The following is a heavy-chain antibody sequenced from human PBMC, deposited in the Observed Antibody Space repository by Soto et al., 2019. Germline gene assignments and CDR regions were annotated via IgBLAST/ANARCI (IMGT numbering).Heavy chain of an antibody. CDR2: ISYDGSNK. CDR3: ARERGNRVGAFYYYGMDV. J-gene: IGHJ6*02. D-gene: IGHD2-2*01. V-gene: IGHV3-30-3*01. Sequence: PGGSLRLSCPASGFTFSSYAMHWIRQAPGKGLEWVAVISYDGSNKYYADSVKGRFTISRDNSKNTLYLQMNSLRAEDTAVYYCARERGNRVGAFYYYGMDVWGQGTTVTVSS. CDR1: GFTFSSYA.